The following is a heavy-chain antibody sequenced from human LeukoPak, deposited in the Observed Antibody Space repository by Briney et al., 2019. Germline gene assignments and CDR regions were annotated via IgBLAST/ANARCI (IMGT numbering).Heavy chain of an antibody. CDR3: ARVWFGEFYFDY. V-gene: IGHV1-3*01. D-gene: IGHD3-10*01. CDR2: INAGNGNT. J-gene: IGHJ4*02. CDR1: GYTFTSYA. Sequence: GASVKVSCKASGYTFTSYAMHWVRQAPGQRLEWMGWINAGNGNTKYSQKFQGRVTITRDTSASTAYMELSSLRSEDTAVYYCARVWFGEFYFDYWGQGTLVTVSS.